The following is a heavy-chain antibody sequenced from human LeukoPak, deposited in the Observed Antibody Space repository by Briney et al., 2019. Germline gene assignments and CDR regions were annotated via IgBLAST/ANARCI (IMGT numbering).Heavy chain of an antibody. Sequence: PGGSLRLSCAASGFTFSNYVMSWVRQAPGKGLEWVSGISGSGGTTNYADSVKGRFTISRDNSKNTLYLQMNSLRAEDTALYYCAKVRYSGSYWDYWGQGTLVTVSS. V-gene: IGHV3-23*01. J-gene: IGHJ4*02. CDR3: AKVRYSGSYWDY. CDR1: GFTFSNYV. D-gene: IGHD1-26*01. CDR2: ISGSGGTT.